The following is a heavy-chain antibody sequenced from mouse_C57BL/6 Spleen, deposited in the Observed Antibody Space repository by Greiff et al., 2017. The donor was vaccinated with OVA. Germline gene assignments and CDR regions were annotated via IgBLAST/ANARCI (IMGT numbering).Heavy chain of an antibody. CDR3: ARDFDYGYFDV. CDR2: ISYDGSN. J-gene: IGHJ1*03. Sequence: DVKLVESGPGLVKPSQSLSLTCSVTGYSITSGYYWNWIRQFPGNKLEWMGYISYDGSNNYNPSLKNRISITRDTSKNQFFLKLNSVTTEDTATYYCARDFDYGYFDVWGTGTTVTVSS. CDR1: GYSITSGYY. V-gene: IGHV3-6*01.